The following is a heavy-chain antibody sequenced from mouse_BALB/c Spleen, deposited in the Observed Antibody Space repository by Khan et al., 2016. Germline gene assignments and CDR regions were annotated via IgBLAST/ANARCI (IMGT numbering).Heavy chain of an antibody. V-gene: IGHV1S137*01. J-gene: IGHJ4*01. Sequence: QVRLQQSGAELVRPGVSVKISCKGSGYTFTDYAMHWVKQSHAKSLEWIGVISPYYGDTSYNQKFEGKATMTVDKSSSTAYMQLDRLTSEDSATYYCAREGLNYDYAMDYWGQGTSVTVSS. CDR1: GYTFTDYA. CDR3: AREGLNYDYAMDY. D-gene: IGHD2-1*01. CDR2: ISPYYGDT.